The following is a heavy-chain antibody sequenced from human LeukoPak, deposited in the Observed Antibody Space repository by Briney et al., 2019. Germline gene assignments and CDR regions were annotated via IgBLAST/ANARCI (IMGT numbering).Heavy chain of an antibody. D-gene: IGHD3-22*01. V-gene: IGHV3-48*01. CDR3: ARVLHKRNYDSTTYYGY. CDR2: ISSSSSTI. J-gene: IGHJ4*02. CDR1: GFTFSSYS. Sequence: GGSLRLSCAASGFTFSSYSMDWVRQAPGKGLEWVSYISSSSSTIYYADSVKGRFTISRDNAKNSLYLQMNSLRAEDTAVYYCARVLHKRNYDSTTYYGYWGQGTLVTVSS.